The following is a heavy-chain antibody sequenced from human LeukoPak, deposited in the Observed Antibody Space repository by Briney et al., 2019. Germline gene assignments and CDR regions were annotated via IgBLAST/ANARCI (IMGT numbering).Heavy chain of an antibody. CDR3: ERDADGHADH. D-gene: IGHD4-17*01. J-gene: IGHJ4*02. Sequence: GESLRLSCAASGFTFSSYWMSWVRQAPGKGLEWVASIKQDGSEKYYVDSVKGRFTISRDNAKNSLYLQMNSLRVDDTAMYYCERDADGHADHWGQGSLVTVSS. CDR2: IKQDGSEK. CDR1: GFTFSSYW. V-gene: IGHV3-7*01.